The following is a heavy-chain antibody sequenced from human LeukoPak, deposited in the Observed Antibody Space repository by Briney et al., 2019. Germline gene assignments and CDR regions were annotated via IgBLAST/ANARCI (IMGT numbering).Heavy chain of an antibody. V-gene: IGHV4-34*01. D-gene: IGHD2-21*02. Sequence: PSETLSLTCAVYGGSFSGYYWSWIRQPPGKGLGWIGEINHSGSTNYNPSLKSRVTISVDTSKNQFSLKLSSVTAADTAVYYCARWNCGGDCYHDGFDIWGQGTVVTVSS. J-gene: IGHJ3*02. CDR2: INHSGST. CDR3: ARWNCGGDCYHDGFDI. CDR1: GGSFSGYY.